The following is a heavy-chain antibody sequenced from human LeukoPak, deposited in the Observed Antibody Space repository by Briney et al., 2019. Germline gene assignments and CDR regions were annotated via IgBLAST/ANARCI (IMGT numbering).Heavy chain of an antibody. CDR3: ARERYNWNYAFGY. D-gene: IGHD1-7*01. Sequence: GGSLRLSCAASGFTFSNYAMSWVRQAPGKGLEWVSGISGTGSGGSTYYADSVKGRFTISRDNSKNTLYLQMNSLRAEDTAVYYCARERYNWNYAFGYWGQGTLVTVSS. CDR2: ISGTGSGGST. V-gene: IGHV3-23*01. CDR1: GFTFSNYA. J-gene: IGHJ4*02.